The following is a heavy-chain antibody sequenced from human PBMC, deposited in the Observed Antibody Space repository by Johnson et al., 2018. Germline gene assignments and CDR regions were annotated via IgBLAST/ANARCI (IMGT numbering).Heavy chain of an antibody. V-gene: IGHV3-33*01. Sequence: QVQLVESGGGVVQPGRSLRLSCAASGFTFSSYGMHWVRQAPDKGLEWVAVIWYDGSNKYYADSVKGRFTISRDNSKNTLYLQMNSLRAEDTAVYYCASRGYYDFWSGYYTHAFDIWGQGTMVTVSS. D-gene: IGHD3-3*01. CDR2: IWYDGSNK. CDR1: GFTFSSYG. J-gene: IGHJ3*02. CDR3: ASRGYYDFWSGYYTHAFDI.